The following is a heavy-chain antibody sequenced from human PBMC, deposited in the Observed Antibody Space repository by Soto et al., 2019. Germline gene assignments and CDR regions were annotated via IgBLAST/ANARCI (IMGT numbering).Heavy chain of an antibody. CDR3: ARDQGVAPAGITWFDP. Sequence: SETLSLTCTVSGASMNSYHWSWIRQPAGKGLEWIGHIHSSGSTNYNPSLKSRVTMSVDTSKNQFSLRLMSLTAADTAVYYCARDQGVAPAGITWFDPWGQGSLVTVSS. D-gene: IGHD6-13*01. V-gene: IGHV4-4*07. CDR2: IHSSGST. CDR1: GASMNSYH. J-gene: IGHJ5*02.